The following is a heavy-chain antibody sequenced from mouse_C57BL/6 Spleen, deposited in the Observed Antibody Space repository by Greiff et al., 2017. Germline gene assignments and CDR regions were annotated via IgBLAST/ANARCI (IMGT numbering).Heavy chain of an antibody. CDR2: INPGSGGT. J-gene: IGHJ1*03. D-gene: IGHD1-1*01. CDR1: GYAFTNYL. CDR3: ARGIYYYGSQYFDV. Sequence: QVQLQQPGAELVRPGTSVKVSCKASGYAFTNYLIEWVKQRPGQGLEWIGVINPGSGGTNYNEKFKGKATLTADKSSSTAYMQLSSLTSEDSAVYFCARGIYYYGSQYFDVWGTGTTVTVSS. V-gene: IGHV1-54*01.